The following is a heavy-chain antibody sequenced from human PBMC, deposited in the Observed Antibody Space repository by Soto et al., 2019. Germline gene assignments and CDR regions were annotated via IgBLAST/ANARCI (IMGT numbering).Heavy chain of an antibody. Sequence: GGSLRLSCAASGFTFSSYAMSWVRQAPGKGLEWVSAISGSGGSTYYADSVKGRFTISRDNSKNTRYLQMNSLRAEDTAVYYCAKDPGYQYSTDSSGFINWGPGTRVTVSS. CDR2: ISGSGGST. J-gene: IGHJ4*02. CDR3: AKDPGYQYSTDSSGFIN. CDR1: GFTFSSYA. D-gene: IGHD2-15*01. V-gene: IGHV3-23*01.